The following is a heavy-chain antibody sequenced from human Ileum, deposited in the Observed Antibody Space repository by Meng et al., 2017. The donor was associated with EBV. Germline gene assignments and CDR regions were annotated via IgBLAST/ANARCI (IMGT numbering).Heavy chain of an antibody. CDR1: GYRFTAFG. CDR2: ITTYNGDT. V-gene: IGHV1-18*03. Sequence: HVQVEKSGAEVKKPGASVKGSCKASGYRFTAFGISWVRQAPGQGPEWMGWITTYNGDTKYAQKFQGRVTMTRETSTNTAYMELTSLRSDDMAVYYCARTYYGSYGFDYWGQGTLVTVSS. D-gene: IGHD3-10*01. J-gene: IGHJ4*02. CDR3: ARTYYGSYGFDY.